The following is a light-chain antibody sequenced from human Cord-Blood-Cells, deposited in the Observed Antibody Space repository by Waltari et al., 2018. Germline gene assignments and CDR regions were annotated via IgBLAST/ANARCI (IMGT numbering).Light chain of an antibody. CDR3: SSYTSSSTWV. Sequence: QSALTQPASVSGSLGQSITNSCTGTSSYVRGYNYVSWYQQHPGKAPKLMIYDGSNRPSGVSNRFSGSKSGNTASLTISGLQAEDEADYYCSSYTSSSTWVFGGGTKLTVL. J-gene: IGLJ3*02. V-gene: IGLV2-14*03. CDR1: SSYVRGYNY. CDR2: DGS.